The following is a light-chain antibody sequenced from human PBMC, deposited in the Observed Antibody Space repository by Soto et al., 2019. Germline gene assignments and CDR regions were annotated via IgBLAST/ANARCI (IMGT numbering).Light chain of an antibody. CDR2: GAS. Sequence: EIVLTQSPGTLSLSPGERATLSCRASQSVSSSYLAWYQQKPGQAPRLLIYGASSRATGIPDRFSGRGSGTNCTVTISSLHPDDFAVYYCQQYGGSPRTCGQGIKGEIK. CDR1: QSVSSSY. CDR3: QQYGGSPRT. J-gene: IGKJ1*01. V-gene: IGKV3-20*01.